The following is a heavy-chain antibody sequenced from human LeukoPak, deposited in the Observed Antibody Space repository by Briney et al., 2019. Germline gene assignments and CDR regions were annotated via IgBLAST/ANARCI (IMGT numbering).Heavy chain of an antibody. CDR1: GFSSSNYW. V-gene: IGHV3-7*01. D-gene: IGHD5-12*01. CDR3: ARVQHEWIMDY. J-gene: IGHJ4*02. CDR2: IKQDGSEK. Sequence: GGTLRLSCAASGFSSSNYWMSWVRQAPGKGLEWVANIKQDGSEKYYLDSVKGRFTISRDNAKNSLYLQMNGLRAEDTAVYYCARVQHEWIMDYWGQGTLVTVSS.